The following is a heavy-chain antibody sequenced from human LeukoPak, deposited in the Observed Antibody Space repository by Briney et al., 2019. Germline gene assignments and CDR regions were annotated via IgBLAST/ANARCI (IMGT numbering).Heavy chain of an antibody. CDR2: IYYNGRT. CDR3: ARDGGYSYGP. J-gene: IGHJ4*02. D-gene: IGHD5-18*01. CDR1: GGSISSYY. Sequence: SETLSLTCTVSGGSISSYYWSWIRQPPGKGLEWIAYIYYNGRTNYNPSLKSRVTISVDTSQNQFSLKLSSVTAADTAVYYCARDGGYSYGPWGQGTLVTVSS. V-gene: IGHV4-59*01.